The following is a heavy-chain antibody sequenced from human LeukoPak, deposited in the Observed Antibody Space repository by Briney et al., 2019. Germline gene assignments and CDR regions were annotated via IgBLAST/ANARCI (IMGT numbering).Heavy chain of an antibody. J-gene: IGHJ4*02. V-gene: IGHV1-3*01. Sequence: VASVTVSFTASGYTFTSYAMHWVRQAPGQRLEWIGWINAGNGNTKYSQKFQGRVTITRDTSASTAYMELSSLRSEDTAVYYCARTEGRDYGEATRNWGQGTLVTVSS. CDR3: ARTEGRDYGEATRN. CDR2: INAGNGNT. D-gene: IGHD4-17*01. CDR1: GYTFTSYA.